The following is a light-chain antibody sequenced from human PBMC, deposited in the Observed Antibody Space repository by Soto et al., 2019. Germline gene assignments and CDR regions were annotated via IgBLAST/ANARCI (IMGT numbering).Light chain of an antibody. V-gene: IGLV2-14*01. CDR3: NSYPRISTYV. J-gene: IGLJ1*01. CDR2: DVS. Sequence: QSVLTQPASVSGSPGQSITISCTGTSSDVGGYNYVSWYQQHPGKAPKLMIYDVSNRPSGVSNRFSGSKSGNTASLTISGLQAEDEADYYCNSYPRISTYVCVTGTKVTVL. CDR1: SSDVGGYNY.